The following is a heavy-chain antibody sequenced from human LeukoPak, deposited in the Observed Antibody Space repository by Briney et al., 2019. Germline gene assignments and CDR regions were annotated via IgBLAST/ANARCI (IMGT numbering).Heavy chain of an antibody. CDR1: GGSISSGDYY. V-gene: IGHV4-30-4*01. CDR2: IYYSGST. D-gene: IGHD4-17*01. Sequence: SQTLSLTCTVSGGSISSGDYYWSWIRQPPGKGLEWIGYIYYSGSTSYSPSLKSRVSISVDTSKNQFSLKLNSVTAADTAVYYCARDTVIRAFDIWGQGTMVTVSS. CDR3: ARDTVIRAFDI. J-gene: IGHJ3*02.